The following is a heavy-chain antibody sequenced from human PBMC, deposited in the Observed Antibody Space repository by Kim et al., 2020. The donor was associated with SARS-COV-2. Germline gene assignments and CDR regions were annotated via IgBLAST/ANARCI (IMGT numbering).Heavy chain of an antibody. D-gene: IGHD7-27*01. Sequence: NPSLKSRVTISVDTSKNQFSLKLSSVTAADTAVYYCAALGIWVSYYGMDVWGQGTTVTVSS. V-gene: IGHV4-31*02. J-gene: IGHJ6*02. CDR3: AALGIWVSYYGMDV.